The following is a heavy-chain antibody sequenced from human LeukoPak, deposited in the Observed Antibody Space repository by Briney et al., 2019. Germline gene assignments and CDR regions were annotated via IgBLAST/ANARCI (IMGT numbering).Heavy chain of an antibody. CDR1: GFTFSSYA. D-gene: IGHD2-2*01. V-gene: IGHV3-74*01. Sequence: GGSLRLSCAASGFTFSSYAMSWVRQAPGKGLVWVSRINSDGSSTNYADSVKGRFTISRDNVQNTLYLQMNSLRVEDTAVYYCVRVQCSTTSCYRAFDYRGQGTLITVSS. J-gene: IGHJ4*02. CDR3: VRVQCSTTSCYRAFDY. CDR2: INSDGSST.